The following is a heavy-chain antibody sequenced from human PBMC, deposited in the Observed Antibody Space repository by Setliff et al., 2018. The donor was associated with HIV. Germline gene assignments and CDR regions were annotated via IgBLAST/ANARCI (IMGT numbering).Heavy chain of an antibody. J-gene: IGHJ6*03. CDR2: IYTSGST. CDR1: GGSISSHY. V-gene: IGHV4-4*08. Sequence: SETLSLTCTVSGGSISSHYWSWIRQPPGKGLEWIAHIYTSGSTNYNPSLKSRVTMSVGTSKNQFSLKLSSVTAADTAVYYCARCYYNFWSGYPLDYMDVWGKGTTVTVSS. CDR3: ARCYYNFWSGYPLDYMDV. D-gene: IGHD3-3*01.